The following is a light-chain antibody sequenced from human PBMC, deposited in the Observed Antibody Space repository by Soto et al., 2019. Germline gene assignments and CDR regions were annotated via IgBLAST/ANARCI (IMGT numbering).Light chain of an antibody. V-gene: IGKV1-5*03. CDR2: RAS. Sequence: DIQMTQSPSTLSASVGDRVTITCRASQSIDIWLAWYQQRPGKAPKLLIYRASTLESRVPSRFNGSGSGTEFTLTISSLQPDDFATYYCQQYSHYYTFGQGTKLEI. CDR3: QQYSHYYT. CDR1: QSIDIW. J-gene: IGKJ2*01.